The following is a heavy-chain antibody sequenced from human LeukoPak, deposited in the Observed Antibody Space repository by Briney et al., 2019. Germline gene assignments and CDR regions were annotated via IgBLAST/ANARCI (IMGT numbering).Heavy chain of an antibody. J-gene: IGHJ4*02. CDR2: SNDSGGT. CDR1: GGTFSGYY. V-gene: IGHV4-34*01. CDR3: ARHISRYSSSWYRRDYFDY. D-gene: IGHD6-13*01. Sequence: SETLSLTCAVYGGTFSGYYWSWIRQPPGKRLEWVGESNDSGGTNYNPSLKSRVTISADKSKNQVSLRLTSVTAADTAVYYCARHISRYSSSWYRRDYFDYWGQGTLVTVSS.